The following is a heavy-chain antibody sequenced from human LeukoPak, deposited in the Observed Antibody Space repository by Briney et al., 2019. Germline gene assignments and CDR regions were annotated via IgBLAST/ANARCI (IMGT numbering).Heavy chain of an antibody. CDR2: MNPNSGNT. D-gene: IGHD3-16*01. Sequence: ASVKVSCKASGYTFTSYDINWVRQATGQGLEWMGWMNPNSGNTGYAQKFQGRVTMTRNTSISTAYMELSSLRSEDTAVYYCARGSICDYVWGSLRGPSDYWGQGTLVTVSS. CDR3: ARGSICDYVWGSLRGPSDY. CDR1: GYTFTSYD. J-gene: IGHJ4*02. V-gene: IGHV1-8*01.